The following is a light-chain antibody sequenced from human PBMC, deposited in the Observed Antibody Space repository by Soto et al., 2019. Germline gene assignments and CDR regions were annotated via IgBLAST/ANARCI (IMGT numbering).Light chain of an antibody. V-gene: IGKV3-20*01. CDR1: ESISRDY. Sequence: EIVLTQSPGTLSLSPGQRATLSCRASESISRDYLAWYQQRLGQAPRLLIYGASSGATGIPDRFSGSGSGTDFTLTISRLEXXXXXIYYCQQYGGVPYTFGQGTKLEIK. J-gene: IGKJ2*01. CDR3: QQYGGVPYT. CDR2: GAS.